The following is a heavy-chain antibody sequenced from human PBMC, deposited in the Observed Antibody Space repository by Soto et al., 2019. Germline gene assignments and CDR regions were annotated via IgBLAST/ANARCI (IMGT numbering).Heavy chain of an antibody. D-gene: IGHD1-26*01. V-gene: IGHV3-48*02. Sequence: EVQLVESGGGLVQPGGSLRLSCAASGFTFSSYSMNWVRQAPGKGLEWVSYISSSSSTIYYADSVKGRFTISRDNAKNSLYLQTNSLGDEDTAVYYCARDPALWELLLFDYWGQGTLVTVSS. CDR3: ARDPALWELLLFDY. CDR2: ISSSSSTI. J-gene: IGHJ4*02. CDR1: GFTFSSYS.